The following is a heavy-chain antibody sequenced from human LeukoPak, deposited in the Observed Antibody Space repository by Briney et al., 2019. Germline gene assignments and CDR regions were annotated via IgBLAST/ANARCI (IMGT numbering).Heavy chain of an antibody. CDR1: GFTFSSYA. Sequence: PGGSLRLSCAASGFTFSSYAMSWFRQAPGKGLEWVSAISGSGGSTYYADSVKGRFTISRDNSKNTLYLQMNSLRAEDTAVYYCAKDRPRNRITGYFDYWGQGTLVTVSS. CDR2: ISGSGGST. V-gene: IGHV3-23*01. D-gene: IGHD1-14*01. CDR3: AKDRPRNRITGYFDY. J-gene: IGHJ4*02.